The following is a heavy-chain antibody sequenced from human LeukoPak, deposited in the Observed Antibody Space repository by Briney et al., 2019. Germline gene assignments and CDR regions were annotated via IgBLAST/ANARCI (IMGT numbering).Heavy chain of an antibody. V-gene: IGHV3-30*02. CDR1: GFTFSSYG. CDR3: ASVIVVVPAAGDY. J-gene: IGHJ4*02. D-gene: IGHD2-2*01. Sequence: GGSLRLSCAASGFTFSSYGMPWVRQAPGKGLEWVAFIRYDGSNKYYADSVKGRFTISRDNSKNTLYLQMNSLRAEDTAVYYCASVIVVVPAAGDYWGQGTLVTVSS. CDR2: IRYDGSNK.